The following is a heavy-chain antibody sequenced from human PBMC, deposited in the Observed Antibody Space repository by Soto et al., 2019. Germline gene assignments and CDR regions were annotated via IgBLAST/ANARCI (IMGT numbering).Heavy chain of an antibody. J-gene: IGHJ4*02. D-gene: IGHD4-17*01. CDR2: IYYSGST. Sequence: SETLSLTCTVSGGSISSYYWSWIRQPPGKGLEWIGYIYYSGSTNYNPSLKSRVTISVDTSKNQFSLKLSSVTAADTAVYYCARDQKDYGDNYYFDYWGQGTLVTSPQ. V-gene: IGHV4-59*01. CDR1: GGSISSYY. CDR3: ARDQKDYGDNYYFDY.